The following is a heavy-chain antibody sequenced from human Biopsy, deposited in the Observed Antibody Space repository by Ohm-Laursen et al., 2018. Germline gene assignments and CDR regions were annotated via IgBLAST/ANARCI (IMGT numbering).Heavy chain of an antibody. D-gene: IGHD3-3*01. Sequence: GTLSLTWTVSGGSLTGDYWSWIRQSPGKGLEWIGSISDTGSTNYSPSLRGRVTISVDTSKKQFSLKVSSVTPADTAVFFCARLYRLDDYWNDDPPDAFDVGGQGTMVTVSS. CDR3: ARLYRLDDYWNDDPPDAFDV. CDR2: ISDTGST. V-gene: IGHV4-59*01. J-gene: IGHJ3*01. CDR1: GGSLTGDY.